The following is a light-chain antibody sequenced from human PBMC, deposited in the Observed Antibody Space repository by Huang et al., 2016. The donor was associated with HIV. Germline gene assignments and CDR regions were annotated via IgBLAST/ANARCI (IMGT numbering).Light chain of an antibody. CDR3: QQYYTSPFT. CDR2: VAS. CDR1: RNVFYSSNSKNY. J-gene: IGKJ3*01. Sequence: DILMTQSPDFLAVSLGERATINCKSSRNVFYSSNSKNYLAWYQQKPGQPPKLLIHVASTRESGVPDRFSGGGSGTDFTLTISSLQAEDVAIYYCQQYYTSPFTFGPGTKVDIQ. V-gene: IGKV4-1*01.